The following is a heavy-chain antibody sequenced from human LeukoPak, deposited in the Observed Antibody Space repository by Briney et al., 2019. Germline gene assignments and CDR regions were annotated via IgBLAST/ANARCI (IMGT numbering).Heavy chain of an antibody. D-gene: IGHD6-6*01. V-gene: IGHV4-39*02. Sequence: SETLSLTCTVSGLSITYDIYYWAWIRQPPGKGLEWIGSIYASGSTYYSPSLKSRVIISVDTSKNHFSLTLSAVTAADTAVYYCARGRDSLRSSSFDYWGRETLVTVSS. CDR1: GLSITYDIYY. CDR2: IYASGST. CDR3: ARGRDSLRSSSFDY. J-gene: IGHJ4*02.